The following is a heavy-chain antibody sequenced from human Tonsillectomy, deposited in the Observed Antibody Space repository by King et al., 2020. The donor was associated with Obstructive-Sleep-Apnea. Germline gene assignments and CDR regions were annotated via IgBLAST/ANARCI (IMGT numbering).Heavy chain of an antibody. CDR3: AKDNPFGATTYFDY. Sequence: VQLVESGGGLVQPGGSLRLSCAVSGFTFSSYAMSWVRQAPGKGLWWVSYFDVSGGSAYYPDSWKGRFTISRDNSKNTLYRQMNSLRAEDTAVYYCAKDNPFGATTYFDYWGRGTLVTVSS. CDR1: GFTFSSYA. J-gene: IGHJ4*02. D-gene: IGHD5-12*01. CDR2: FDVSGGSA. V-gene: IGHV3-23*04.